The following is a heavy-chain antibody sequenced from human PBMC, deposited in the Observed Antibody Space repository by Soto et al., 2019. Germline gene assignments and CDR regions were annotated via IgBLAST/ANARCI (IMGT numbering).Heavy chain of an antibody. V-gene: IGHV1-69*12. CDR1: GGTFGSNA. J-gene: IGHJ3*02. Sequence: QVQLVQSGAEVRRPGSSVKVSCKATGGTFGSNAISWVRQAPGQGLACMGGIIPIFGTTNNAQKFQGRVTITADESTNTAYMELSSLRSEDTAIYYCAREGYTFGPGAVSGAFDIWGQGTVVTVSS. CDR2: IIPIFGTT. CDR3: AREGYTFGPGAVSGAFDI. D-gene: IGHD4-4*01.